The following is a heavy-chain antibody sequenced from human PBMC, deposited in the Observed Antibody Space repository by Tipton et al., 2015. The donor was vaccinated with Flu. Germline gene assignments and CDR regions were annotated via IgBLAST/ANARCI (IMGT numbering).Heavy chain of an antibody. V-gene: IGHV3-30*18. Sequence: AVSGFTFSNHGMHWVRQAPGKGLEWVAVISYDGYNKNYADSVKGRFTISRDNSKNTVHLQMNSLRAEDTAVYYCAKDLEGGGAAPTDWGQGTLVTVSS. CDR1: GFTFSNHG. D-gene: IGHD3-16*01. J-gene: IGHJ4*02. CDR2: ISYDGYNK. CDR3: AKDLEGGGAAPTD.